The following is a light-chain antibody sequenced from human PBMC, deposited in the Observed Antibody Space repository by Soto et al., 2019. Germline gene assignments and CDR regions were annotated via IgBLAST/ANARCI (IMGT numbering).Light chain of an antibody. V-gene: IGKV1-12*01. CDR2: AAS. J-gene: IGKJ3*01. CDR3: QQLNSYRT. Sequence: DIQMTQSPSSVSASVGDRVTISCRASQGISNWLAWYQQKPGKAPELLIYAASSLQSGVPSRFSGSGSGTDFTLTINSLQPEDVGTYYCQQLNSYRTFGPGTKVDIK. CDR1: QGISNW.